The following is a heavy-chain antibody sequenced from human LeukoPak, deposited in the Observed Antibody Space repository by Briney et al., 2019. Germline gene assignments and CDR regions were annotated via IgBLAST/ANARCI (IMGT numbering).Heavy chain of an antibody. J-gene: IGHJ4*02. D-gene: IGHD6-6*01. CDR3: VAAEYSSSSGGY. V-gene: IGHV3-21*01. CDR1: GFTFSSQS. CDR2: ISSSSRDI. Sequence: GGSLRLSCAASGFTFSSQSMDWVRQAPGKGLEWVSSISSSSRDIYYADSVKGRFTISRDNAKNSLYLQMNSLRVEDTAVYYCVAAEYSSSSGGYWGQGTLVTVCS.